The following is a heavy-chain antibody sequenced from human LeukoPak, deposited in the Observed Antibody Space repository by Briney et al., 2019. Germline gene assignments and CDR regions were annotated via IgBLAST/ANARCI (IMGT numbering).Heavy chain of an antibody. D-gene: IGHD2-15*01. CDR1: GFTFSSYA. Sequence: GGSLRLSCAASGFTFSSYAMHWVRQAPGKGLEWVAVISYDGSNKYYADSVKGRFTISRDNSKNTLYLQMNSLRAEDTAVYYCARDGRGYCSGGSCHGFDAFDIWGQGTMVTVSS. CDR3: ARDGRGYCSGGSCHGFDAFDI. J-gene: IGHJ3*02. CDR2: ISYDGSNK. V-gene: IGHV3-30-3*01.